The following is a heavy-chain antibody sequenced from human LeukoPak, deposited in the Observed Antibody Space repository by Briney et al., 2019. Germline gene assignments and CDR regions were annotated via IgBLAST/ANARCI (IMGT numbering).Heavy chain of an antibody. D-gene: IGHD6-13*01. CDR3: APGTSD. J-gene: IGHJ4*02. CDR1: GFTFSSYG. Sequence: GGSLRLSCAASGFTFSSYGMHWVRQAPGKGLEWVAFIRSDGSNKCYADSVNGRFTISRDNSKNTLYLQMNSLRAEDTAVYYCAPGTSDWGQGTLVTVSS. V-gene: IGHV3-30*02. CDR2: IRSDGSNK.